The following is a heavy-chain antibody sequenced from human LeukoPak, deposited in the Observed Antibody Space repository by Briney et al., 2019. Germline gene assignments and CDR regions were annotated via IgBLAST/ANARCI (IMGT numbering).Heavy chain of an antibody. Sequence: SETLSLTCTVSGGSISIGNYYWSWIRQPPGKGLEWIGYIYHSVSTYYNPSLKSRVSISVDRSKNQFSLKLSSVTAADTAVYYCARDSSGWYWVFDYWGQGTLVTVSS. CDR1: GGSISIGNYY. CDR2: IYHSVST. J-gene: IGHJ4*02. D-gene: IGHD6-19*01. CDR3: ARDSSGWYWVFDY. V-gene: IGHV4-30-2*01.